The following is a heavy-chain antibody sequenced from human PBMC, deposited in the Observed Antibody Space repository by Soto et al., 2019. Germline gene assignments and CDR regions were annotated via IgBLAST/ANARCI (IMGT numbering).Heavy chain of an antibody. CDR1: NFSVLTSIYY. CDR2: VYYTGTT. V-gene: IGHV4-39*01. CDR3: ARNWNLALVPAAYFDS. J-gene: IGHJ4*02. D-gene: IGHD2-2*01. Sequence: PSETLSLTCTVSNFSVLTSIYYWAWIRHPPGKGLEWVGTVYYTGTTYYNPSLQSRVTISIDTSKNQFSLNLNSVTAADTAVYYCARNWNLALVPAAYFDSWGRGTLVTVSS.